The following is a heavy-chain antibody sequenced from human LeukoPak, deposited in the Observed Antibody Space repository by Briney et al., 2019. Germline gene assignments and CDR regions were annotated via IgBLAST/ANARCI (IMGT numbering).Heavy chain of an antibody. J-gene: IGHJ6*03. CDR3: AIYQGPGDYYYYMDV. D-gene: IGHD2/OR15-2a*01. CDR2: ISGSGGST. V-gene: IGHV3-23*01. CDR1: GFTFSSYA. Sequence: GGSLRLSCAASGFTFSSYAMSWVRQAPGKGLEWVSAISGSGGSTYYADSVKGRFTISRDNSKNTLYLQMNSLRAEDTAVYYCAIYQGPGDYYYYMDVWGKGTTVTVSS.